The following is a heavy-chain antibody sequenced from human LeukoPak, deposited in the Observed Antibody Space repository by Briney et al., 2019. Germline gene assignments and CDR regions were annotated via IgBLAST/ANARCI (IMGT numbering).Heavy chain of an antibody. CDR3: AKSNGYGLIDI. CDR1: GYTFTSYD. J-gene: IGHJ3*02. D-gene: IGHD3-10*01. CDR2: MNPNSGNT. V-gene: IGHV1-8*02. Sequence: ASVKVSCKASGYTFTSYDINWVRQATGQGLEWMGWMNPNSGNTGYAQKFQGRVTMTRDTSISTAYMELSRLRSDDTAVYYCAKSNGYGLIDIWGQGTMVTVSS.